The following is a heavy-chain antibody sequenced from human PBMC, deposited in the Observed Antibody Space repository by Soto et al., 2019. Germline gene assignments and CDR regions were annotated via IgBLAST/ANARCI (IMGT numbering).Heavy chain of an antibody. D-gene: IGHD2-8*02. Sequence: EVQLLESGGGLVQPGGSLRLSCAVSGFSFSTYAMSWVRQAPGKGLEWVSGISAGGGNTYYADSVRGRFTISRDNSKDTLYLQIPSLRAGDTAFNYCAKHAEYKLVSWFDPWGQGTLVTVSS. J-gene: IGHJ5*02. CDR2: ISAGGGNT. V-gene: IGHV3-23*01. CDR1: GFSFSTYA. CDR3: AKHAEYKLVSWFDP.